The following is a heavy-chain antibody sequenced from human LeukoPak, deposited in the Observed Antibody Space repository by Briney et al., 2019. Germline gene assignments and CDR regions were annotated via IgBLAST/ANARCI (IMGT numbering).Heavy chain of an antibody. J-gene: IGHJ4*02. CDR3: ARGYGSGSYYQR. V-gene: IGHV4-34*01. Sequence: PSETLSLTCAVYGGSFSGYYWSWIRQPPGKGLEWIGEINHSGSTNYNPSLKSRVTISVDTSKNQFSLKLSSVTAADTAVYYCARGYGSGSYYQRWGQGTLVTVSS. CDR1: GGSFSGYY. CDR2: INHSGST. D-gene: IGHD3-10*01.